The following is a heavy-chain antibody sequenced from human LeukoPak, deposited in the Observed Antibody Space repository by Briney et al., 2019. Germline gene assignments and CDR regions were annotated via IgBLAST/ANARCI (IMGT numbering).Heavy chain of an antibody. D-gene: IGHD6-19*01. CDR3: ASRRIAVPTTRAFDY. V-gene: IGHV3-48*03. J-gene: IGHJ4*02. CDR2: ISSTSI. Sequence: GGSLRLSCAASGFTLSSYEMNWVRQAPGKGLEWVSYISSTSIHYADSVKDRFTISRDNAKNSLYLQMNSLRAEDTAVYYCASRRIAVPTTRAFDYWGQGTLVTVSS. CDR1: GFTLSSYE.